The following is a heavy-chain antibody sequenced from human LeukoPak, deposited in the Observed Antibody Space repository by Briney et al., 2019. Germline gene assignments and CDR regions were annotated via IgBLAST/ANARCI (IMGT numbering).Heavy chain of an antibody. D-gene: IGHD5-24*01. V-gene: IGHV3-30*02. CDR1: GFTFSSYG. J-gene: IGHJ4*02. CDR3: ARNGEMATTLWDRYYFDY. Sequence: GESLRLSCAASGFTFSSYGMHWVRQAPGKGLEWVAFIRYDASNKYYADSVKGRFTISRDNAKNSLYLQMNSLRAEDTAVYYCARNGEMATTLWDRYYFDYWGQGTLVTVSS. CDR2: IRYDASNK.